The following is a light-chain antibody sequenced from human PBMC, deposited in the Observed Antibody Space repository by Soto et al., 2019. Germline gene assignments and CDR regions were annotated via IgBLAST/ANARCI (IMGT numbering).Light chain of an antibody. CDR1: QSITDW. CDR3: QYWDDYSWT. J-gene: IGKJ1*01. V-gene: IGKV1-5*03. Sequence: DIQMTQSPSTLSASVGDRVTITCRASQSITDWLAWYQQKPGKAPKFLIYKASNLEVGVPSRFSGSGSATEFTLTISSVQPDDFATYYSQYWDDYSWTFGQGTKVEIK. CDR2: KAS.